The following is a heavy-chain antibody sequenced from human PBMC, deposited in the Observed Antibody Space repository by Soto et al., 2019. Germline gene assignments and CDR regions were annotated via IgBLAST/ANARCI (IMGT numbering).Heavy chain of an antibody. CDR3: PRGGGGGVLPY. Sequence: PRGSLRLSCTTSEFTFSDHYMSWIRQAPGKGLEFISYISPGGRYTNYGDSVKGRFTISRDNAKNSLFLQVNTLRDEDTAVYYCPRGGGGGVLPYWGRRTVVTGSA. D-gene: IGHD2-21*01. CDR2: ISPGGRYT. V-gene: IGHV3-11*05. CDR1: EFTFSDHY. J-gene: IGHJ4*02.